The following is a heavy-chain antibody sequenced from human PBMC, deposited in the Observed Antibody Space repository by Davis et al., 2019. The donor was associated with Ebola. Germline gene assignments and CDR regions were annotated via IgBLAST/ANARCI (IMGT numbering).Heavy chain of an antibody. CDR3: ASPHQIRGKDCFDY. Sequence: PGGSLRLSCAVYGGSFKDYYWGWIRQSPGQGLEWIGEINYRGKTRYNTALRSRASISIDTSKMQFSLRLTSVTAADTAVYYCASPHQIRGKDCFDYWDQGNLVVVSS. CDR2: INYRGKT. V-gene: IGHV4-34*01. J-gene: IGHJ4*02. CDR1: GGSFKDYY.